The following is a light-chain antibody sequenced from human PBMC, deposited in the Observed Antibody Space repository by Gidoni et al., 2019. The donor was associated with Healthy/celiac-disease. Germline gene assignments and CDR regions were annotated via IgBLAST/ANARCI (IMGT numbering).Light chain of an antibody. CDR2: GNS. Sequence: QSVLTQPPSVSGSPGQRVTISCTGSSSNIGAGYDVHWYQQLPATAPKLLIYGNSNRPSGVPDRFSGSKSGTSASLAITGLQAEDEADYYCQSYDSSLSEVFGGGTKLTVL. V-gene: IGLV1-40*01. CDR1: SSNIGAGYD. CDR3: QSYDSSLSEV. J-gene: IGLJ3*02.